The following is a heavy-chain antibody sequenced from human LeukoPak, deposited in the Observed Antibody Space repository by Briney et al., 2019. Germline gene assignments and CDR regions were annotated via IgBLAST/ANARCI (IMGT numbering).Heavy chain of an antibody. CDR3: ARSGSYRYFDL. CDR1: GYXFTSYY. V-gene: IGHV1-46*01. CDR2: INSSGGST. Sequence: ASVKVSCKASGYXFTSYYIHWVRQAPGQGLEWMGIINSSGGSTSYAQKFQGRVTMTRDTSTSTFYMELSSLRSEDTAVYYCARSGSYRYFDLWGRDTLVTVSS. D-gene: IGHD1-26*01. J-gene: IGHJ2*01.